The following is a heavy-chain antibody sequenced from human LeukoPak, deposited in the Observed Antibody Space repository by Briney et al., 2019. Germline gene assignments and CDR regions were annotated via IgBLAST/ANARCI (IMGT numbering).Heavy chain of an antibody. Sequence: GESLKISCKGSGYSFNNWWSGWVRQMPGKGLEWMGIIYPGDSDTRYSPSFQGHVTISADKSNSTAYLQWSSLKASDTAMYYCARHLLEMTSPPRSDAFDIWGQGTMVTVSS. CDR2: IYPGDSDT. V-gene: IGHV5-51*01. J-gene: IGHJ3*02. CDR3: ARHLLEMTSPPRSDAFDI. D-gene: IGHD5-24*01. CDR1: GYSFNNWW.